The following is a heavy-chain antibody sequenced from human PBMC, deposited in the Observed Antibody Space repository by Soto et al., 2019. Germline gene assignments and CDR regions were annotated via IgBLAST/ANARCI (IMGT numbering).Heavy chain of an antibody. Sequence: QVQLVESGGGVVQRGGSLRLSCAASGFTFSSYGMHWVRQAPGKGLEWVAVIWYDGSNKYYADSGKGRYTISGDDSKNTVYLQMNSLGAEDTAVYYCTRDPLIAVAAYDAFDIWGQGTSVTVSS. CDR2: IWYDGSNK. D-gene: IGHD6-19*01. V-gene: IGHV3-33*01. J-gene: IGHJ3*02. CDR3: TRDPLIAVAAYDAFDI. CDR1: GFTFSSYG.